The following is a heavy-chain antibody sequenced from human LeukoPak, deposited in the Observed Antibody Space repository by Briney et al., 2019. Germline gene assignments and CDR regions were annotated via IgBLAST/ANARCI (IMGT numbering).Heavy chain of an antibody. V-gene: IGHV4-4*07. D-gene: IGHD6-19*01. Sequence: PSETLSLTCTVSGGSISSYYSSWIRQPAGKGLEWIGRIYTSGSTNYNPSLKSRVTMSVDTSKNQFSLKLSSVTAVDTAVYYCARDGYSSGWYSTWFDPWGQGTLVTVSS. CDR2: IYTSGST. J-gene: IGHJ5*02. CDR1: GGSISSYY. CDR3: ARDGYSSGWYSTWFDP.